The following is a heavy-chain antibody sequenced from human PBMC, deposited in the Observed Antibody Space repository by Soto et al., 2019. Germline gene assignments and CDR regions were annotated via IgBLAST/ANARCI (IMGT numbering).Heavy chain of an antibody. J-gene: IGHJ3*02. D-gene: IGHD3-22*01. CDR3: ARDRFYDSSGYYGIGAFDI. CDR1: GFTVSSNY. CDR2: IYSGGST. Sequence: EVQLVESGGGLVQPGGSLRLSCAASGFTVSSNYMSWVRQAPGKGLEWVSVIYSGGSTYYADSVKGRFTISRDNSKSTLYLQMNSLRAEDTAVYYCARDRFYDSSGYYGIGAFDIWGQGTMVTVSS. V-gene: IGHV3-66*01.